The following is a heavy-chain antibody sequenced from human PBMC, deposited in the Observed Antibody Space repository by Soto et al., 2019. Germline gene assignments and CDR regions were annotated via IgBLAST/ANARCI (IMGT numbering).Heavy chain of an antibody. Sequence: QTTLKESGPTLVKPTQTLTLTCTVSGVSLSTPAVRVGWIRQPPGKALEWLAVIYWDDDRRYSPSLKSRITITKDTSKNQVVLSMTTMDPVDTATYYCASGIVVPGTDYYAMDVWGQGTTVAVSS. CDR3: ASGIVVPGTDYYAMDV. V-gene: IGHV2-5*02. J-gene: IGHJ6*02. CDR2: IYWDDDR. D-gene: IGHD6-19*01. CDR1: GVSLSTPAVR.